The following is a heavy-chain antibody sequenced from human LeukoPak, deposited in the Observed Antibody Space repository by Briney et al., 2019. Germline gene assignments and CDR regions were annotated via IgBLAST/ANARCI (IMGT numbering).Heavy chain of an antibody. CDR1: GGSFSGYY. J-gene: IGHJ5*02. D-gene: IGHD7-27*01. CDR3: ARGRQRMVQGARLGKGYNWFDP. Sequence: PSETLSLTCAVYGGSFSGYYWSWIRQPPGKGLEWIGEINQSGSTNYNPSLKSRVTISVDTSKNQFSLKLSSVTAADTAVYYCARGRQRMVQGARLGKGYNWFDPWGQGTLVTVSS. CDR2: INQSGST. V-gene: IGHV4-34*01.